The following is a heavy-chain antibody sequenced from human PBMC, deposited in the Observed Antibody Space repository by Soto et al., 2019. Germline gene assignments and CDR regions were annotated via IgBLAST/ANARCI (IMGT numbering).Heavy chain of an antibody. Sequence: GGSLRLSCAASGFTFSSYEMNWVRQAPGKGLEWVSYISSSGSTIYYADSVKGRFTISRDNAKNSLYLQMNSLRAEDTAVYYWARQGSWYYYNHFDYLGQGTLVTVSS. D-gene: IGHD6-13*01. CDR3: ARQGSWYYYNHFDY. J-gene: IGHJ4*02. CDR1: GFTFSSYE. V-gene: IGHV3-48*03. CDR2: ISSSGSTI.